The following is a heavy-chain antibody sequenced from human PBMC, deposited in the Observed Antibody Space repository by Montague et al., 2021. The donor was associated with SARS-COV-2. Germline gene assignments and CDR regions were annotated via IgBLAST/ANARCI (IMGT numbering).Heavy chain of an antibody. CDR1: GGSISSYY. Sequence: SETLSLTCTVSGGSISSYYWSWIRQPPGKGLEWIGYINHSGSTNYNPSLKSRVNLSIDTSKNQFSLKLSSVTAADTAVYYCARRTPLMTHFVVVTDLLGGAFDIWGQGTMVTVSS. J-gene: IGHJ3*02. D-gene: IGHD2-21*02. CDR2: INHSGST. V-gene: IGHV4-59*08. CDR3: ARRTPLMTHFVVVTDLLGGAFDI.